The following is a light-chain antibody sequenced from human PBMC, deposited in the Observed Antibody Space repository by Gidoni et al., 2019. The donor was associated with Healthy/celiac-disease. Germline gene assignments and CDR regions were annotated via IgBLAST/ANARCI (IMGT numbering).Light chain of an antibody. V-gene: IGLV1-40*01. CDR3: QSYDSSLSGSKV. Sequence: QRVTISCTGSSSNIGAGYDVHWYQQLPGTAPKLLIYVTSNRPSGVPDRFSGSKSGTSASLAITGFQAEDDADYYCQSYDSSLSGSKVFGTGTKVTVL. J-gene: IGLJ1*01. CDR2: VTS. CDR1: SSNIGAGYD.